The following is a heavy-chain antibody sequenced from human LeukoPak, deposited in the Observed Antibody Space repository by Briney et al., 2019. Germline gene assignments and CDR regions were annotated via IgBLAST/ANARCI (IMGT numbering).Heavy chain of an antibody. CDR3: ARGRGSRSFDY. V-gene: IGHV4-34*01. Sequence: PSETLSLTCAVYGGSFSGYYWSWLRHPPGKGLEWIGEINHSGSTNYNPSLTSRVTISVDTSKTQFSLKLSSVTAADTAVYYCARGRGSRSFDYWGQGTLVTVSS. J-gene: IGHJ4*02. CDR1: GGSFSGYY. CDR2: INHSGST. D-gene: IGHD6-13*01.